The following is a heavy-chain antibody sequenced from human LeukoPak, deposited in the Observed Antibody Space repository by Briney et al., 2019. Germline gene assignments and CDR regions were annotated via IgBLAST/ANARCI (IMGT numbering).Heavy chain of an antibody. D-gene: IGHD2-21*02. CDR1: GYSLTSYW. J-gene: IGHJ4*02. Sequence: GESLKISCKGSGYSLTSYWIGWVRQMPGEGLGWGGIIYPGDSDTRCSRSCNSHVTISVDKPISTAYLQWSSLKASHTAMYYCEIARGSRSANCGGDGYPYYFDYWGQGTLVTVSS. CDR3: EIARGSRSANCGGDGYPYYFDY. V-gene: IGHV5-51*01. CDR2: IYPGDSDT.